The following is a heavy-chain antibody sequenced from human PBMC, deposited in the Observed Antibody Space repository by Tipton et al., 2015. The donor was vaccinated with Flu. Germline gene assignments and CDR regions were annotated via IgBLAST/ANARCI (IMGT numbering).Heavy chain of an antibody. CDR2: IYSGGST. V-gene: IGHV3-53*01. J-gene: IGHJ6*02. CDR1: GFTVSSNY. D-gene: IGHD3-3*01. Sequence: SLRLSCAASGFTVSSNYMSWVRQAPGKGLEWVSVIYSGGSTYYADSVKGRFTISRDNSKNTLYLQMNSLRAEDTAVYYCARDVNGFWSGYYYDYYGTDVWGQGTTVTVSS. CDR3: ARDVNGFWSGYYYDYYGTDV.